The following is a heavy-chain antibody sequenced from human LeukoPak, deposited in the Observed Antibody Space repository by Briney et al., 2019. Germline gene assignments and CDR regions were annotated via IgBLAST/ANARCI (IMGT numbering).Heavy chain of an antibody. Sequence: GGSLRLSCAGSGFTFGSHGMSLVGHSPGTGLDSVTAISGSGYSTYYADSVKGRFTISRDNSKNTLYLQVNTLRAEDTAVYYCAKENYGSGPNNFEYWGQGTLVTVSS. V-gene: IGHV3-23*01. CDR3: AKENYGSGPNNFEY. CDR1: GFTFGSHG. D-gene: IGHD3-10*01. CDR2: ISGSGYST. J-gene: IGHJ4*02.